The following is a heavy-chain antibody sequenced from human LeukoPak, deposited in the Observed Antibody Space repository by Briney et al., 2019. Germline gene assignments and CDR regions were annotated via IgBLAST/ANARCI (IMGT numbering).Heavy chain of an antibody. J-gene: IGHJ4*02. Sequence: PSETLSLTCTVSGGSISGYYWSWIRQPLGKGLEWIAFISYSGSTMYNPSLKSRVTISVDTSKNQFSLKLNSVTAADTAFYYCARHYCSGGTCYSFDFWGQGSLVTVSS. CDR3: ARHYCSGGTCYSFDF. V-gene: IGHV4-59*08. D-gene: IGHD2-15*01. CDR1: GGSISGYY. CDR2: ISYSGST.